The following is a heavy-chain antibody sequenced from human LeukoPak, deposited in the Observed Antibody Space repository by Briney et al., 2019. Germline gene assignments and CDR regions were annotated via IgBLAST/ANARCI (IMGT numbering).Heavy chain of an antibody. Sequence: SGTLSLTCAVYGGSFSGYYWSWIRQPPGKGLEWIGEINHSGSTNYNPPLKSRVTISVDTSKNQFSLKLSSVTAADTAVYYCARLETGVVPAAKVWGQGTLVTVSS. J-gene: IGHJ4*02. D-gene: IGHD2-2*01. CDR2: INHSGST. V-gene: IGHV4-34*01. CDR1: GGSFSGYY. CDR3: ARLETGVVPAAKV.